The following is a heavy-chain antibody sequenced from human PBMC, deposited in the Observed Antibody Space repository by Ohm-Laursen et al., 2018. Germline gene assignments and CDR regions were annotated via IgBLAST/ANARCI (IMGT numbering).Heavy chain of an antibody. D-gene: IGHD6-19*01. J-gene: IGHJ3*02. V-gene: IGHV1-24*01. CDR1: GYTLTELS. Sequence: ASVNASCKVSGYTLTELSMHWGRQAPPKGLEWMGGFDPEDGETIYAQKFQGRVTMTEDTSTDTAYMELSSLRSEDTAVYYCVTLKQWLVAIWGQGTMVTVSS. CDR3: VTLKQWLVAI. CDR2: FDPEDGET.